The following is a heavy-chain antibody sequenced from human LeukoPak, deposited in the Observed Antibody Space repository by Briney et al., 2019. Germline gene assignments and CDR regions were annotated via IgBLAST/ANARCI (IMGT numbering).Heavy chain of an antibody. V-gene: IGHV4-59*01. D-gene: IGHD6-13*01. CDR1: GGSISSYY. CDR2: IYYSGST. Sequence: SETLSLTCTVSGGSISSYYWSWIRQPPGKGLEWIGYIYYSGSTNYNPSLKSRVTISVDTSKNQFSLKLSSVTAADTAVYYCARGSLYSSSWYSTHWGQGTLVTVSS. J-gene: IGHJ1*01. CDR3: ARGSLYSSSWYSTH.